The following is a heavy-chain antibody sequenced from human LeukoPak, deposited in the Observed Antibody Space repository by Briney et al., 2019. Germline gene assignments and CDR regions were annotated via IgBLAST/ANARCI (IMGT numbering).Heavy chain of an antibody. Sequence: TGGSLRLSCAASGFTFSTYGMHWVRQAPGKGLEWVAYDGGVQYYADSVTGRFTISRDNSKNTLYLQMSSLRAEDTALYYCARDMGSSSWHASDVWGQGTTVTVSS. D-gene: IGHD6-13*01. J-gene: IGHJ6*02. CDR1: GFTFSTYG. CDR2: DGGVQ. CDR3: ARDMGSSSWHASDV. V-gene: IGHV3-33*01.